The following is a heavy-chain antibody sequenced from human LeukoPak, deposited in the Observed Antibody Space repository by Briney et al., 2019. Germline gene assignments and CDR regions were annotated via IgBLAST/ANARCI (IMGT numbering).Heavy chain of an antibody. CDR2: IYTSGST. Sequence: PSETLSLTCTVSGGSISSYYWSWIRQPAGKGLEWIGRIYTSGSTNYNPSLKSRVTMSVDTSKNQFSLKLSSVTAADTAVYYCARDPGRAAAGTFVFDPWGQGTLVTVSS. CDR3: ARDPGRAAAGTFVFDP. J-gene: IGHJ5*02. D-gene: IGHD6-13*01. V-gene: IGHV4-4*07. CDR1: GGSISSYY.